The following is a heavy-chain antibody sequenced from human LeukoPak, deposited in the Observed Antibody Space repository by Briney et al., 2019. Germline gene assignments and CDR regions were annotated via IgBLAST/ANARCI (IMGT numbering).Heavy chain of an antibody. J-gene: IGHJ4*02. Sequence: GGSLRLSCAASGFSFSTSGMSWVRQAPGKGLEWLSYISASAGTVQYVTSLGGRFAISRDNARNSLYLQLNSLTAEDTAVYYCARVRYSSGWYDYWGQGTLVTVSS. CDR1: GFSFSTSG. V-gene: IGHV3-48*04. CDR3: ARVRYSSGWYDY. D-gene: IGHD6-19*01. CDR2: ISASAGTV.